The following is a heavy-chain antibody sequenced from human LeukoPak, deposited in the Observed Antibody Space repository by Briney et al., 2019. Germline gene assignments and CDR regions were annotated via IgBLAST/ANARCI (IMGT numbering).Heavy chain of an antibody. V-gene: IGHV1-18*04. CDR1: GYTFTSYG. D-gene: IGHD3-9*01. Sequence: ASVKVSCKASGYTFTSYGISWVRQAPGQGLEWMGWISAYNGNTNYAQKLQGRVTMTTDTSTSTAYMELRSLRSDDTAVYYCARGAKYYDILTGYRGNLASDYWGQGTLVTVSS. CDR3: ARGAKYYDILTGYRGNLASDY. CDR2: ISAYNGNT. J-gene: IGHJ4*02.